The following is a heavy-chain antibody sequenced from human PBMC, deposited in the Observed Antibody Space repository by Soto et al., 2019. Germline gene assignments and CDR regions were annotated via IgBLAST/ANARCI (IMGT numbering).Heavy chain of an antibody. CDR2: IYWDDDK. V-gene: IGHV2-5*02. J-gene: IGHJ4*02. D-gene: IGHD3-10*01. CDR1: VFSFSTGGVG. CDR3: ARAQWFGDPFDY. Sequence: QISLKESGPTLVKPTQTLTLTCTFSVFSFSTGGVGVGWIRRRQGKALEWRALIYWDDDKRYRPALKTRLTITKDTSKNQVGLTLTNMDPVDTATYYCARAQWFGDPFDYWGQGTLVTVSS.